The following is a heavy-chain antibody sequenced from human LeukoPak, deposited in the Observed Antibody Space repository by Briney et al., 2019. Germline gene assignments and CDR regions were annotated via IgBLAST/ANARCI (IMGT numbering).Heavy chain of an antibody. V-gene: IGHV4-4*02. D-gene: IGHD1-26*01. CDR2: ISLSGYT. J-gene: IGHJ4*02. CDR1: GGSITTTNY. Sequence: SETLSLTCGVSGGSITTTNYWSWVRQSPGRGLEWIGEISLSGYTGFNPSLGGRVTMSLDESKNRLSLTLTSVTAADTAIYYCSRESGPYSPFGHWGQGILVTVTT. CDR3: SRESGPYSPFGH.